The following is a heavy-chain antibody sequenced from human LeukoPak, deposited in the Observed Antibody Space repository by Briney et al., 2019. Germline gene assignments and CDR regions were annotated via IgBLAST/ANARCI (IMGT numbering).Heavy chain of an antibody. D-gene: IGHD1-26*01. V-gene: IGHV3-7*01. CDR2: IQQEGSEI. CDR3: ARDKVVGATYFDY. Sequence: GGSLRLSCAASGFTFSNYWMSWVRQAPGKGPEWVANIQQEGSEIYYVDSVKGRFTISRDNAKNSLYLQMNSLRAEDTAVYYCARDKVVGATYFDYWGQGTLVTVSS. CDR1: GFTFSNYW. J-gene: IGHJ4*02.